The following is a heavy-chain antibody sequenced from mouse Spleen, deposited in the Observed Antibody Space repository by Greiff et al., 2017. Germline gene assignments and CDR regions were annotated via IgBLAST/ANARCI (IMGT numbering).Heavy chain of an antibody. D-gene: IGHD4-1*01. CDR3: TTTGTGYFDV. Sequence: VQLQQSGAELVRPGASVKLSCTASGFNIKDDYMHWVKQRPEQGLEWIGWIDPENGDTEYASKFQGKATIAAHTSSNTAYLQLSSLTSEDTAVYYCTTTGTGYFDVWGTGTTVTVSS. J-gene: IGHJ1*03. CDR2: IDPENGDT. V-gene: IGHV14-4*01. CDR1: GFNIKDDY.